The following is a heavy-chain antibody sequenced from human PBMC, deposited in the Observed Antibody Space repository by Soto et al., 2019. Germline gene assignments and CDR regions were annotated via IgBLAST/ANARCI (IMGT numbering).Heavy chain of an antibody. CDR2: TLPMLSVT. D-gene: IGHD2-15*01. CDR1: GGTFGRFS. V-gene: IGHV1-69*01. CDR3: ASNSQYCSGGSRYAY. Sequence: QVQMVQSGAEVKKPGSSVKVSCKTSGGTFGRFSISWVRQAPGQCLEWMGGTLPMLSVTNYAQKFQDRVTIIVDATTRTAYMQLRSLRSDDTAIYCCASNSQYCSGGSRYAYWGQGILVTVSS. J-gene: IGHJ4*02.